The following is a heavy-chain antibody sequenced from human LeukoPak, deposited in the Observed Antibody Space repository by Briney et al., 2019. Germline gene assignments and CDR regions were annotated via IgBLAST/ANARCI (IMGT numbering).Heavy chain of an antibody. CDR3: AREQYHGILRYFVRFDP. J-gene: IGHJ5*02. CDR2: IYYSGST. V-gene: IGHV4-59*01. CDR1: GGSISSYY. Sequence: SETLSLTCTVSGGSISSYYWSWIRQPPGKGLEWIGHIYYSGSTNYNPSLKSRVTISVDTSKNQFSLKLSSVTAADTAVYYCAREQYHGILRYFVRFDPWGQGTLVTVSP. D-gene: IGHD3-9*01.